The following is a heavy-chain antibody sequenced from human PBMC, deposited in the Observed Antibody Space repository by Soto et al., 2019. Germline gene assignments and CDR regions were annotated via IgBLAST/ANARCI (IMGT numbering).Heavy chain of an antibody. D-gene: IGHD1-26*01. CDR3: ARDPGSGSYFEAFDI. J-gene: IGHJ3*02. CDR1: GFTFTNYA. V-gene: IGHV3-30-3*01. CDR2: ISYDGNTK. Sequence: GGSLRLSCAASGFTFTNYAMHWVRQGPGKGLEWVAVISYDGNTKFYTDSLKGRFSISRDNSKNTPYLQMNSLRDEDTAVYYCARDPGSGSYFEAFDIWGQGTMVTVSS.